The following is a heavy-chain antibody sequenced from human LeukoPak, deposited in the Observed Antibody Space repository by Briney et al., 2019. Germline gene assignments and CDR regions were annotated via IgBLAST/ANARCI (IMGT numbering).Heavy chain of an antibody. V-gene: IGHV1-46*01. CDR3: AGGGAAAGRSRYYYYMDV. CDR1: GYTFTSYY. Sequence: ASVKVSCKASGYTFTSYYMHWVRQAPGQGLEWMGIINPSGGSTSYAQKFQGRVTMTRDMSTSTVYMGLSSLRSEDTAVYYCAGGGAAAGRSRYYYYMDVWGKGTTVTISS. CDR2: INPSGGST. D-gene: IGHD6-13*01. J-gene: IGHJ6*03.